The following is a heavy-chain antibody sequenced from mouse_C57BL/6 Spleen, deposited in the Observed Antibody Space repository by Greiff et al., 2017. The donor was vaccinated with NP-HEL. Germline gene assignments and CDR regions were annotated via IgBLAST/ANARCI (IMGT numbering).Heavy chain of an antibody. CDR1: GYAFSSYW. D-gene: IGHD4-1*01. Sequence: LEESRAELVKPGASVKISCKASGYAFSSYWMNWVKQRPGKGLEWIGQIYPGDGDTNYNGKFKGKATLTADKSSSTAYMQLSSLTSEDSAVYFCARGETGKYFDYWGQGTTLTVSS. CDR3: ARGETGKYFDY. V-gene: IGHV1-80*01. J-gene: IGHJ2*01. CDR2: IYPGDGDT.